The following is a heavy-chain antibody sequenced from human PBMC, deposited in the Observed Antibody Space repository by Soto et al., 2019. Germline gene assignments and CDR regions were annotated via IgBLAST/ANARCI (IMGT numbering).Heavy chain of an antibody. V-gene: IGHV1-18*01. CDR3: AREGPAPYYYYGMDV. Sequence: QVQLVQSRGEVKKPGASVKVSCKTSGYSFTTYGISWVRQAPGQGLEWMGWISGYNGNTNYAQNLQGRVTMTTDTSTSTAYMELRSMISDDTAVYYCAREGPAPYYYYGMDVWGQGSTVTVS. CDR2: ISGYNGNT. CDR1: GYSFTTYG. J-gene: IGHJ6*02.